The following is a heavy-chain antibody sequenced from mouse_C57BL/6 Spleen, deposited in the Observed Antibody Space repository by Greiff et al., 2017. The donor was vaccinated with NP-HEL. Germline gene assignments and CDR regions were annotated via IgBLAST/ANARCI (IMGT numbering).Heavy chain of an antibody. CDR2: IYPGDGDT. CDR1: GYAFSSSW. V-gene: IGHV1-82*01. D-gene: IGHD2-13*01. CDR3: ARGRGDYYFDY. J-gene: IGHJ2*01. Sequence: VKLMESGPELVKPGASVKISCKASGYAFSSSWMNWVKQRPGKGLEWIGRIYPGDGDTNYNGKFKGKATLTADKSSSTAYMQLSSLTSEDSAVYFCARGRGDYYFDYWGQGTTLTVSS.